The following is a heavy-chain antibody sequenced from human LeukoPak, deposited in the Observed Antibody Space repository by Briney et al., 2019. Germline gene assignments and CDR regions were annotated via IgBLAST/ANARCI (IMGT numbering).Heavy chain of an antibody. Sequence: ASVKASCKASGYTFTGYYMHWVRQAPGQGLEWMGWINPNSGGTNYVQKFQGRVTMTRDTSISTAYMELSRLRSDDTAVYYCARGHPWNRVAATLGSRYSMGVWGKGTTVTISS. J-gene: IGHJ6*03. CDR3: ARGHPWNRVAATLGSRYSMGV. CDR2: INPNSGGT. CDR1: GYTFTGYY. D-gene: IGHD2-15*01. V-gene: IGHV1-2*02.